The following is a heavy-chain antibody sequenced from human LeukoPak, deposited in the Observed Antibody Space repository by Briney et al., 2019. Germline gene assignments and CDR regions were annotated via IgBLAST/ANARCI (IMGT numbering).Heavy chain of an antibody. CDR2: IKSKTDGGTM. V-gene: IGHV3-15*01. CDR3: STGNGYE. Sequence: GGSLRLSCAASGFTFSSYEMNWVRQAPGKGLEWVGRIKSKTDGGTMDYAAPVKGRFTISRDDSKNILSLQMNSLKTEDTAVYYCSTGNGYEWGQGTLVTVSS. D-gene: IGHD5-12*01. J-gene: IGHJ4*02. CDR1: GFTFSSYE.